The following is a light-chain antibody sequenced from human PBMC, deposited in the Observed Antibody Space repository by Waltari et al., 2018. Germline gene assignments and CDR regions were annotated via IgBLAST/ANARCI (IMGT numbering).Light chain of an antibody. J-gene: IGLJ3*02. CDR1: ISAY. CDR3: SSYADNTLV. Sequence: QSALTQPPSASGSPGQSVTIPCPVTISAYFSWFQPHPVKAPKPMIYEVSKRPSGVPDRFSGSKSGNTASLTVSGLQADDEAHYYCSSYADNTLVFGGGTKLTVL. V-gene: IGLV2-8*01. CDR2: EVS.